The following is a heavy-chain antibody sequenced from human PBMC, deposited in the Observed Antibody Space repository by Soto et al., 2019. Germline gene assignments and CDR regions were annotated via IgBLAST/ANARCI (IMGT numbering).Heavy chain of an antibody. J-gene: IGHJ4*02. D-gene: IGHD3-3*01. CDR1: GFTFSSYG. Sequence: QVQLVESGGGVVQPGRSLRLSCAASGFTFSSYGMHWVRQAPGKGLEWVAVIWYDGSNKYYADSVKGRFTISRDNSKNTLYLQMNSLRAEDTAVYYCARAGGSSYYDFWSGYYMDIIADYWGQGTLVTVSS. V-gene: IGHV3-33*01. CDR3: ARAGGSSYYDFWSGYYMDIIADY. CDR2: IWYDGSNK.